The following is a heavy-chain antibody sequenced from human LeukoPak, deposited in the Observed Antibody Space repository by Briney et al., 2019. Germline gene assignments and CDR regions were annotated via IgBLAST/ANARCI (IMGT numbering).Heavy chain of an antibody. V-gene: IGHV3-23*01. Sequence: GGSLRLSCAVSGFAFGSEAMSWVRQSPARGLEWVASISPGGGTTYYADYVKGRFTISRDNAKNSLYLQIDSLRAEDSAVYYCARGTTGAVYEGYFDYWGQGTLVTVSS. J-gene: IGHJ4*02. CDR1: GFAFGSEA. CDR3: ARGTTGAVYEGYFDY. CDR2: ISPGGGTT. D-gene: IGHD1-1*01.